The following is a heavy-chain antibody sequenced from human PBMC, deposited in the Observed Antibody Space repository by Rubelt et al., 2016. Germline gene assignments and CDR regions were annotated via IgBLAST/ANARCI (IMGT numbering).Heavy chain of an antibody. Sequence: QVQLQESGPGLVKPSETLSLTCTVSGGSISSSSYYWGWIRQPPGKGLEWIGSIYYSGSTYYNPSLKVRVTISVDTSKNQFSLKLSLVTAADTAVYYCAREGYDFWSGRPNNWFDPWGQGTLVTVSS. V-gene: IGHV4-39*07. CDR2: IYYSGST. CDR1: GGSISSSSYY. CDR3: AREGYDFWSGRPNNWFDP. J-gene: IGHJ5*02. D-gene: IGHD3-3*01.